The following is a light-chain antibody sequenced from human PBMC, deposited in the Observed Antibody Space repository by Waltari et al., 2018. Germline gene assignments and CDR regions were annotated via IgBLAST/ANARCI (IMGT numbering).Light chain of an antibody. V-gene: IGLV3-21*04. CDR3: QVWDSKSDNVI. CDR1: NIETKR. J-gene: IGLJ2*01. Sequence: SYVLAQPPSVSGDPGQTARITWGGKNIETKRVHWYQQRPGQAPVLVIYQASYRPSGIPERVSGSNSGRTATLTISRVEAGDEADYYCQVWDSKSDNVIFGGGTKLTVL. CDR2: QAS.